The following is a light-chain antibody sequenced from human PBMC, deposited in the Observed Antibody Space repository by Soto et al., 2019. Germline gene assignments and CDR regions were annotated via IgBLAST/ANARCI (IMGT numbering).Light chain of an antibody. V-gene: IGKV3-20*01. J-gene: IGKJ1*01. CDR3: QQYGSSGT. CDR2: GAS. CDR1: QTVSSNF. Sequence: EIVFAQSPATLSLSPGERATLSWRASQTVSSNFLAWYQEKPGQAPRLLIYGASNRATGIPDRFSGSGSGTDFTLTISRLEPEDFAVYYCQQYGSSGTFGQGTKV.